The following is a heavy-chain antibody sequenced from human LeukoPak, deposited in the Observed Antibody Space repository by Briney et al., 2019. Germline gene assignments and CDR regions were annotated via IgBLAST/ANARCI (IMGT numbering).Heavy chain of an antibody. D-gene: IGHD5-18*01. V-gene: IGHV4-39*01. CDR1: GGSISSSSYY. CDR2: IYYSGST. Sequence: SETLSLTCTVSGGSISSSSYYWGWIRQPPGKGLEWIGSIYYSGSTYYNPSLKSRVTISVDTSKNQFSLKLSSVTAADTAVYYCARLELWRYYFDYWGQGTRVTVSS. CDR3: ARLELWRYYFDY. J-gene: IGHJ4*02.